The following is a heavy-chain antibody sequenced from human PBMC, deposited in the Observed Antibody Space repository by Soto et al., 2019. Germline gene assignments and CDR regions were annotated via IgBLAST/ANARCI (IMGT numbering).Heavy chain of an antibody. CDR3: VKGGSCYLFDP. CDR1: GFTFADSY. Sequence: PGGSLRLSCAGSGFTFADSYMSWIRQAPGKGLEWLSYISPGSRYPAYADSVKGGFTISTDNAKRSLLLQMMSRMSDDTAIYYGVKGGSCYLFDPWGQGTMVTVSS. CDR2: ISPGSRYP. J-gene: IGHJ5*02. D-gene: IGHD3-22*01. V-gene: IGHV3-11*06.